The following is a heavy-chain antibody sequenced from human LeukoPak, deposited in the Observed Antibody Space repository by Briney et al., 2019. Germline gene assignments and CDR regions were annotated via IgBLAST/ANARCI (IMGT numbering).Heavy chain of an antibody. CDR2: IYYSGNT. CDR3: ARQTGSGLFILP. V-gene: IGHV4-39*01. CDR1: GGSIRSSSYY. D-gene: IGHD3/OR15-3a*01. Sequence: SETLSLTCTVSGGSIRSSSYYWGWIRQPPGKGLEWIGSIYYSGNTHYNASLKSQVSISIDTSKNQFSLKLTSVTAADTAVYYCARQTGSGLFILPGGQGTLVTVSS. J-gene: IGHJ4*02.